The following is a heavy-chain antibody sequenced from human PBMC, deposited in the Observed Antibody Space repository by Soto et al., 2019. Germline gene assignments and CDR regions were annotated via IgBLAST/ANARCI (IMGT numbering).Heavy chain of an antibody. Sequence: QVQLVESGGGEVRPGRSLRLSCVASGFTFRDYGMHWVRQAPGKGLEWVAGIAHHGLKEHYADSVKGRFIISRDNSKKTVDLQLNSLRGDDTAVYYCAKDWVGGSNKYYFEYWGQGTLVTVSS. D-gene: IGHD1-26*01. CDR1: GFTFRDYG. J-gene: IGHJ4*02. CDR2: IAHHGLKE. V-gene: IGHV3-30*18. CDR3: AKDWVGGSNKYYFEY.